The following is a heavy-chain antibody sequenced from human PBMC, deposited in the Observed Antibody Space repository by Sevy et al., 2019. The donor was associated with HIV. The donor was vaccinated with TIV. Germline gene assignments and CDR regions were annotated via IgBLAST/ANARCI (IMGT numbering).Heavy chain of an antibody. Sequence: SETLSLTCTVSGGSISSSNYYWGWIRQPPGKGLEWIGAIYYSGSAYYNSSLKSRVTIFIDTSNNQFSLRLSSATAADTAVYYCARRDYYGYSDSWGQGTLVTVSS. V-gene: IGHV4-39*01. CDR1: GGSISSSNYY. D-gene: IGHD3-3*01. CDR2: IYYSGSA. J-gene: IGHJ4*02. CDR3: ARRDYYGYSDS.